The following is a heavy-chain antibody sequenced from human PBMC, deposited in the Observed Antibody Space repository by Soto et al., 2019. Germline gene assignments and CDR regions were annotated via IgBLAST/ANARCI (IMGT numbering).Heavy chain of an antibody. J-gene: IGHJ4*02. Sequence: GASGKVSCKASGCTFTSYDINWVRQATGQGLEWMGWMNPNSGNTGYAQKFQGRVTMTRNTSISTAYMELSSLRSEDTAVYYCARVVGYCSSTSCSPGIDYWGQGTLVTVSS. D-gene: IGHD2-2*01. CDR3: ARVVGYCSSTSCSPGIDY. CDR1: GCTFTSYD. CDR2: MNPNSGNT. V-gene: IGHV1-8*01.